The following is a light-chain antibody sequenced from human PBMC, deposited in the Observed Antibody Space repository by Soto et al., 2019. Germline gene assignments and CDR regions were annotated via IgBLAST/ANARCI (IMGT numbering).Light chain of an antibody. CDR1: QNIATQF. J-gene: IGKJ2*01. Sequence: VLTQSPCTLSLSPGERATLSCRASQNIATQFFTWYQQRPGQAPRVLIYGTSTRATGIPDRFSGSGSGTDFTLTISRLEPEDFAVYYCQQYISSSGYTFGQGTKLEIK. CDR2: GTS. CDR3: QQYISSSGYT. V-gene: IGKV3-20*01.